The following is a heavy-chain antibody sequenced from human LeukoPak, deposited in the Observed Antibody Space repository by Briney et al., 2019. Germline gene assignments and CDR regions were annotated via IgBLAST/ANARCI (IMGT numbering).Heavy chain of an antibody. J-gene: IGHJ4*02. V-gene: IGHV3-21*01. D-gene: IGHD3-3*01. Sequence: GSLRLSCAASGFTFSSYSMTWVRQAPGKGLEWVSSMSSGSRYIYYADSVRGRFTISRDNAKNSLYLLMNSLRAEDTAVYYCARDRPTGASRLFVVQWGQGTLVTVSS. CDR2: MSSGSRYI. CDR3: ARDRPTGASRLFVVQ. CDR1: GFTFSSYS.